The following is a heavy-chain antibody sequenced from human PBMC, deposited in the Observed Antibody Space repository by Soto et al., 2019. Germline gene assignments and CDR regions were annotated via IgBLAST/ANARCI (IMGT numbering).Heavy chain of an antibody. Sequence: PSETLSLTCTVSGGSISSGDYYWSWIRQPPGKGLEWIGYIYYSGSTYYNPSLKSRVTISVDTSKNQFSLKLSSVTAADTAVYYCARTTKRYSPAPSVFDYWGQGTLVTVSS. D-gene: IGHD5-12*01. J-gene: IGHJ4*02. V-gene: IGHV4-30-4*01. CDR1: GGSISSGDYY. CDR3: ARTTKRYSPAPSVFDY. CDR2: IYYSGST.